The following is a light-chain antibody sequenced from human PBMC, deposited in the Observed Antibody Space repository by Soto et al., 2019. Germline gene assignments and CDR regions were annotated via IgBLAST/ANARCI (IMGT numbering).Light chain of an antibody. V-gene: IGLV2-14*01. CDR3: SSYTSDNRDYV. J-gene: IGLJ1*01. CDR2: EVS. CDR1: SNDVGAYTS. Sequence: QSVLTQPASVSGSPGQSITISCTGTSNDVGAYTSVSWYQQHPGKAPKLIIYEVSNRPPGVSTRFSGSKSASTASLTISGLQAEDEAHYYCSSYTSDNRDYVFGTGTKVTV.